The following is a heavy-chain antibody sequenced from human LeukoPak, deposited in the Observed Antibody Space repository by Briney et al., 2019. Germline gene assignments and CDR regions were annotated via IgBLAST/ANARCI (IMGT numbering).Heavy chain of an antibody. J-gene: IGHJ6*03. V-gene: IGHV3-48*03. CDR1: GFTFSSYE. Sequence: GGSLRLSCEASGFTFSSYEMNWVRQAPGKGLEWVSYIGSSGGNIFYADSVKGRFTISRDNAKNSLFLQMNSLRAEDTAVYYCARVLRYCSGGNCYSGGLGCMDVWGKGTTVTISS. CDR3: ARVLRYCSGGNCYSGGLGCMDV. CDR2: IGSSGGNI. D-gene: IGHD2-15*01.